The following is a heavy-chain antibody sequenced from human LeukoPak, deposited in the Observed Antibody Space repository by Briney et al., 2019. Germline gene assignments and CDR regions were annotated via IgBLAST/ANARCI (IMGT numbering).Heavy chain of an antibody. CDR1: GFTFSNYG. CDR3: AILGITMIGGV. V-gene: IGHV3-7*01. D-gene: IGHD3-10*02. Sequence: GGSLRLSCAVSGFTFSNYGMSWVRQAPGKGLEWVASIKQDGSKKYYADSVKGRFTISRDNAKNSLYLQMNSLRAEDTAVYYCAILGITMIGGVWGKGTTVTTSS. CDR2: IKQDGSKK. J-gene: IGHJ6*04.